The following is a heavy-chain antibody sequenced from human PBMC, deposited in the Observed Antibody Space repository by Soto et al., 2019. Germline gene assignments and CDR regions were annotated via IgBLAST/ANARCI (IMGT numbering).Heavy chain of an antibody. V-gene: IGHV4-59*02. D-gene: IGHD3-3*01. CDR3: ARDREGRYDFWSGYYHYYYYGMDV. CDR2: IYYSGST. CDR1: GGSVSSYY. J-gene: IGHJ6*02. Sequence: XETLSLTCTVSGGSVSSYYWSWIRQPPGKGLEWIGYIYYSGSTNYNPSLKSRVTISVDTSKNQFSLKLSSVTAADTAVYYCARDREGRYDFWSGYYHYYYYGMDVWGQGTTVTVSS.